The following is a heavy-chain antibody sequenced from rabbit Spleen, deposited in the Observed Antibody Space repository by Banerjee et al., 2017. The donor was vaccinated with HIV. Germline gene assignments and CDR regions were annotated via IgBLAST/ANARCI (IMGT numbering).Heavy chain of an antibody. CDR2: IDTGSSGFT. V-gene: IGHV1S40*01. CDR3: ARDSGTSFSTYGMDL. Sequence: QSLEESGGDLVKPGASLTLTCTASGFSFSSNHYMCWVRQAPGKGLEWIACIDTGSSGFTYYATWAKGRFTISKTSSTTVPLQMTSLTAADTATYFCARDSGTSFSTYGMDLWGPGPLVTVS. CDR1: GFSFSSNHY. J-gene: IGHJ6*01. D-gene: IGHD8-1*01.